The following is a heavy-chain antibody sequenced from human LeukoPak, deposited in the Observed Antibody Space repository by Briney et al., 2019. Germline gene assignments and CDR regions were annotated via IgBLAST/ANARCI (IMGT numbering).Heavy chain of an antibody. CDR1: GGSISSYY. V-gene: IGHV4-59*01. CDR2: IYYSGST. D-gene: IGHD4-23*01. CDR3: ARDLYGGNSLDWYFDL. Sequence: SETLSLTCTVSGGSISSYYWSWIRQPPGKGLEWIGYIYYSGSTNYNPSLKSRVTISVDTSKNQFSLKLRSVTAADTAVYYCARDLYGGNSLDWYFDLWGRGTLVTVSS. J-gene: IGHJ2*01.